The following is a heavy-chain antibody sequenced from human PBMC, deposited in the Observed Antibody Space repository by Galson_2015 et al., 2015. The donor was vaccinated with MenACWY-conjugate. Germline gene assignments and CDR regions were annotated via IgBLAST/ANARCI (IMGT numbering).Heavy chain of an antibody. CDR1: SMTSGNHY. J-gene: IGHJ4*02. Sequence: SMTSGNHYWSWIRQFPGKGLEWLGYIYHSDSTYYNPSLKSRVIMSKDTSKSQVSLRLSSVTAADTAVYYCARDLDYWGQGALVIVSS. CDR3: ARDLDY. CDR2: IYHSDST. V-gene: IGHV4-31*02.